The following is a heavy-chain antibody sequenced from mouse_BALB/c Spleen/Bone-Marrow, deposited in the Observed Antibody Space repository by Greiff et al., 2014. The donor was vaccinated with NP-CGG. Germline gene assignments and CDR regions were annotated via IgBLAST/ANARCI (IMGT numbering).Heavy chain of an antibody. Sequence: VQLKQSGAELVKPGASVKLSCIASGFNIKDTYMHWVKQRPEQGLEWIGRIDPANGNTKYDPKFQGKATITADTSSNTAYLQLFSLTSEDTAVYYCARTPRATFYFDYWGQGTTLTVSS. V-gene: IGHV14-3*02. J-gene: IGHJ2*01. CDR3: ARTPRATFYFDY. CDR2: IDPANGNT. D-gene: IGHD3-1*01. CDR1: GFNIKDTY.